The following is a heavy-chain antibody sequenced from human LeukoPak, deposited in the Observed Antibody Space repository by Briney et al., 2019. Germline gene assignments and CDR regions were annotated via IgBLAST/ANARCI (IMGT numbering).Heavy chain of an antibody. CDR2: IYYSGST. V-gene: IGHV4-39*01. J-gene: IGHJ4*02. CDR1: GGSISSTTYY. Sequence: PSETLSLTCSVSGGSISSTTYYWGWIRQPPGKGLEWIGNIYYSGSTYYNPSLKSRVTMSVDTSKNQFSLKVSSVTAADTAVYYCARHRGSSSLFDYWGQGTLVTVSS. CDR3: ARHRGSSSLFDY. D-gene: IGHD6-6*01.